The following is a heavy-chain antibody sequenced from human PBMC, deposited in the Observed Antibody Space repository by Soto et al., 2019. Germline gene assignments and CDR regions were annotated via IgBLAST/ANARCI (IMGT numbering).Heavy chain of an antibody. D-gene: IGHD1-26*01. V-gene: IGHV4-4*07. CDR1: GGSISSYY. J-gene: IGHJ4*02. CDR2: IYTSGST. Sequence: PSETLSLTCTVSGGSISSYYWSWIRQPAGKGLEWIGRIYTSGSTNYNPSLKSRVTMSVDTSKNQFSLKLSSVTAADTAVYYCARDTSVGATTPFDYWGQGTLVTVSS. CDR3: ARDTSVGATTPFDY.